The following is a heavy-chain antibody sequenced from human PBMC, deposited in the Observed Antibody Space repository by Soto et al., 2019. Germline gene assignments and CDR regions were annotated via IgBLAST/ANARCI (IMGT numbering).Heavy chain of an antibody. CDR1: GGSATSGGYF. D-gene: IGHD3-22*01. V-gene: IGHV4-31*03. Sequence: QVQLQESGPGLVKPSETLSLTCTVSGGSATSGGYFWSWIRQFPGKGLEWIGYVYSGGKAYYNPSLDGRVSISLDTSANQTSLKLTSVSAADAAVYYCARTNRGFVSGYSCDFWGRGTLVTVSS. CDR3: ARTNRGFVSGYSCDF. J-gene: IGHJ4*02. CDR2: VYSGGKA.